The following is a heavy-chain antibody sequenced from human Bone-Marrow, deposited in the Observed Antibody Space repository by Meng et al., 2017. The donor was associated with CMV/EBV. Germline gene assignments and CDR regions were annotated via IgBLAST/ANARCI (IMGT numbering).Heavy chain of an antibody. CDR2: IIPIFGTA. CDR3: ARLPGEGFWSGYYNPDWYFEL. D-gene: IGHD3-3*01. Sequence: SVKVSCKASGGTFSSYAISWVRQAPGQGLEWMGGIIPIFGTANYAQKFQGRVTITTDESTSTAYMELSSLRSEDTAVYYCARLPGEGFWSGYYNPDWYFELWGRGTLVTVSS. J-gene: IGHJ2*01. CDR1: GGTFSSYA. V-gene: IGHV1-69*05.